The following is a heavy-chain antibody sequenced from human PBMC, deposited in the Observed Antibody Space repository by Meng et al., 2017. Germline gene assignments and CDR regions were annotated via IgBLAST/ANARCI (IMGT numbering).Heavy chain of an antibody. CDR2: INPKSGDT. CDR3: ARDEDISAAGKLFGDY. V-gene: IGHV1-2*06. Sequence: QVQLVQSGAEVKKPGASVKVSCKASGYTFPDYWLHWVRRAPGQGLEWMGRINPKSGDTHYAQRFQGRVTMTGDTSISTAYMELSGLRSDDTAMYYRARDEDISAAGKLFGDYWGQGTLVTVSS. CDR1: GYTFPDYW. J-gene: IGHJ4*02. D-gene: IGHD6-13*01.